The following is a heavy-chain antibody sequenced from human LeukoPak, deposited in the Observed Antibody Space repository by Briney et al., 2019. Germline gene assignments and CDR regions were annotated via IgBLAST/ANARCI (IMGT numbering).Heavy chain of an antibody. V-gene: IGHV3-9*01. Sequence: GGSLRLSCAASGFTFYDYVMHGVGHAPGRGREGVSGISWNSGSIGYAYSVKGRFTISRDNAKNSLYLQMNCLRAEDTALYYCATDIYSSGWYVNYSGMDVWGQGTTVTVSS. CDR1: GFTFYDYV. D-gene: IGHD6-19*01. CDR2: ISWNSGSI. J-gene: IGHJ6*02. CDR3: ATDIYSSGWYVNYSGMDV.